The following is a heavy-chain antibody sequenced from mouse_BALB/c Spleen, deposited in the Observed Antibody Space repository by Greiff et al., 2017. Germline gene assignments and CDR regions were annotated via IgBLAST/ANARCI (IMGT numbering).Heavy chain of an antibody. D-gene: IGHD2-1*01. Sequence: EVHLVESGGGLVKPGGSLKLSCAASGFTFSSYAMSWVRQSPEKRLEWVAEISSGGSYTYYPDTVTGRFTISRDNAKNTLYLEMSSLRSEDTAMYYCAGYGNPFAYWGQGTLVTVSA. J-gene: IGHJ3*01. CDR1: GFTFSSYA. CDR2: ISSGGSYT. V-gene: IGHV5-9-4*01. CDR3: AGYGNPFAY.